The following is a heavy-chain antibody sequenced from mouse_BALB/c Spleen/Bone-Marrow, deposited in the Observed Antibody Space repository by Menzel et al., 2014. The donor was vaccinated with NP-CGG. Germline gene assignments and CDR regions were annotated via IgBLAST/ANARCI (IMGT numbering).Heavy chain of an antibody. D-gene: IGHD2-4*01. J-gene: IGHJ2*01. CDR3: ASYDYGYYFDY. Sequence: VQLKESGAELVKPGASVKLSCTTSGFNIKDTYMHWVKLRPEQGLEWIGRIVPANGNTKYAPKFQSKATITADTSSNTAYLQLSSLASEDTAVYFCASYDYGYYFDYWGLGTTLTVSS. CDR2: IVPANGNT. CDR1: GFNIKDTY. V-gene: IGHV14-3*02.